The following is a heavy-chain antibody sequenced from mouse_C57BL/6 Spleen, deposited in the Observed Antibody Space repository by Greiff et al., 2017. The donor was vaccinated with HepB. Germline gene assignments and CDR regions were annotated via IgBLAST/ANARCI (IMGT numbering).Heavy chain of an antibody. CDR2: IYPGSGST. J-gene: IGHJ4*01. CDR3: AHMVTAYYYAMDY. Sequence: QVQLKQPGAELVKPGASVKMSCKASGYTFTSYWITWVKQRPGQGLEWIGDIYPGSGSTNYNEKFKSKATLTVDTSSSTAYMQLSSLTSEDSAVYYCAHMVTAYYYAMDYWGQGTSVTVSS. V-gene: IGHV1-55*01. CDR1: GYTFTSYW. D-gene: IGHD2-2*01.